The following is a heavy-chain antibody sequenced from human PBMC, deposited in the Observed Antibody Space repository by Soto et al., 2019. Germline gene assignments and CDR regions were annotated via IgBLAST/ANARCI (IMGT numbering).Heavy chain of an antibody. D-gene: IGHD5-18*01. J-gene: IGHJ4*02. V-gene: IGHV3-30-3*01. CDR1: GFTFSTYA. Sequence: QVQLVESGGGVVQPGRSLRLSCAASGFTFSTYAMHWVRQAPGKGLEWVAVILYDGSNKYYADSVKGRFTISRDNSKNTLYLQMNSLRDEDTAVYYCARGHGDTAIDYWGQGTLVTVPS. CDR3: ARGHGDTAIDY. CDR2: ILYDGSNK.